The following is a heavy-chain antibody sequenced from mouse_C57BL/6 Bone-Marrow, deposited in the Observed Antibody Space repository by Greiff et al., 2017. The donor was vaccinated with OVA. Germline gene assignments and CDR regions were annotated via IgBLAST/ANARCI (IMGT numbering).Heavy chain of an antibody. CDR1: GFTFSDYG. D-gene: IGHD1-1*01. CDR3: ARPITTVENYFDY. V-gene: IGHV5-17*01. Sequence: DVMLVESGGGLVKPGGSLKLSCAASGFTFSDYGMHWVRQAPEKGLEWVAYISSGSSTIYYADTVKGRFTISRDNAKNTLFLQMTSLRSEDTAMYYCARPITTVENYFDYWGQGTTLTVSS. J-gene: IGHJ2*01. CDR2: ISSGSSTI.